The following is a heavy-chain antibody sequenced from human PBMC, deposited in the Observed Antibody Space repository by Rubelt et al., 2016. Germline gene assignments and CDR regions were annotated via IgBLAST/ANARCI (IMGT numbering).Heavy chain of an antibody. D-gene: IGHD3-16*01. J-gene: IGHJ4*02. CDR3: AHKQGAVFDY. CDR1: GGSISSSSYY. Sequence: QESGPGLVKPSETLSLTCTVSGGSISSSSYYWGWIRQPPGKALEWLALIYWDDDKRYSPSLKSRLTITKDTSKNQVVVTMTNLDPLDTATYYCAHKQGAVFDYWGQGTLVTVSS. CDR2: IYWDDDK. V-gene: IGHV2-5*02.